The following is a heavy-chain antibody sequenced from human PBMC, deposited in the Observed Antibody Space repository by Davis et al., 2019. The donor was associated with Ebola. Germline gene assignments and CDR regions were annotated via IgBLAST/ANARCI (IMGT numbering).Heavy chain of an antibody. V-gene: IGHV1-2*02. J-gene: IGHJ3*01. D-gene: IGHD3-10*01. CDR3: ARGPRLTLVRGGGDAFDV. CDR2: INPNGGGT. Sequence: ASVKVSCKASGYTFTGYYIHWVRQAPGRGLEWMGWINPNGGGTNYAQKFQGRVTMTRDTSISTVYMELSRLTSDDTAIYYCARGPRLTLVRGGGDAFDVWGQGTMFTVSS. CDR1: GYTFTGYY.